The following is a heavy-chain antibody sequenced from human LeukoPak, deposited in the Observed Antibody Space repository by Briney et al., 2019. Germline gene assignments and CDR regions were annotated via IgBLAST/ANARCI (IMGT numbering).Heavy chain of an antibody. CDR3: ASHDSCSSTSCYFDY. CDR1: GYSFTSFW. Sequence: GESLKISCKGSGYSFTSFWIGWVRQMPGKGLEWMGIIYPGDSDTRYSPSFQGQVTISADKSINTAYLQWSSLKASDTAMYYCASHDSCSSTSCYFDYWGQGTLVTVSS. V-gene: IGHV5-51*01. CDR2: IYPGDSDT. D-gene: IGHD2-2*01. J-gene: IGHJ4*02.